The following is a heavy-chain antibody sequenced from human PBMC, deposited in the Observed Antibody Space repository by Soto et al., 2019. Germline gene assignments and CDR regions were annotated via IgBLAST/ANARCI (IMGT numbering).Heavy chain of an antibody. CDR2: INPSGGST. J-gene: IGHJ4*02. D-gene: IGHD2-2*02. Sequence: QVQLVQSGAEVKKPGASVKVSCKASGYTFTSYYMHWVRQAPGQGLEWMGIINPSGGSTSYAQKFQGRVTMTRDTSTSTVYMELSSLRSEDTAVYYCAIVPAAIQSLFYFDYWGQGTLVTVSS. V-gene: IGHV1-46*03. CDR3: AIVPAAIQSLFYFDY. CDR1: GYTFTSYY.